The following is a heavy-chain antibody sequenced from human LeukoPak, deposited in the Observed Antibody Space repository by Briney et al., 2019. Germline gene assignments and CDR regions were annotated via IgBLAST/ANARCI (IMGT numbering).Heavy chain of an antibody. D-gene: IGHD2-2*01. CDR1: GGSISSYY. CDR2: INHSGST. Sequence: PSETLSLTCTVSGGSISSYYWSWIRQPPGKGLEWIGEINHSGSTNYNPSLKSRVTISVDTSKNQFSLKLSSVTAADTAVYYCARGVVVVPAATRGYYYYMDVWGKGTTVTVSS. J-gene: IGHJ6*03. CDR3: ARGVVVVPAATRGYYYYMDV. V-gene: IGHV4-34*01.